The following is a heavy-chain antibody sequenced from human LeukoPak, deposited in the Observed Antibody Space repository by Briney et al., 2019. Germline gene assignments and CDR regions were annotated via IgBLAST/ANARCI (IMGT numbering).Heavy chain of an antibody. J-gene: IGHJ4*02. D-gene: IGHD3-16*01. CDR3: ASLGPEVLHNFDY. CDR1: GFTFSSYE. Sequence: PGGSLRLSCAASGFTFSSYEMNWVRQAPGKGLEWVSYISSSGSTIYYADSVKGRFTISRDNAKNSLYLQMNSLRAEDTAVYYCASLGPEVLHNFDYWGQGTLVTVSS. CDR2: ISSSGSTI. V-gene: IGHV3-48*03.